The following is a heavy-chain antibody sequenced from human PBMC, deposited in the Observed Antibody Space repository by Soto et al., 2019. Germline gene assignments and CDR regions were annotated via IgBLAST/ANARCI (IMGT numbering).Heavy chain of an antibody. J-gene: IGHJ4*02. CDR1: GFTFSSYA. V-gene: IGHV3-30-3*01. CDR3: ARQYSSSWHRPIDY. CDR2: ISYDGSNK. D-gene: IGHD6-13*01. Sequence: QMQLVESGGGVVQPGRSLRLSCAASGFTFSSYAMHWVRQAPGKGLEWVAVISYDGSNKYYADSVKGRFTISRDNSKNTLYLQMNSLRAEDTAVYYCARQYSSSWHRPIDYWGQGTLVTVSS.